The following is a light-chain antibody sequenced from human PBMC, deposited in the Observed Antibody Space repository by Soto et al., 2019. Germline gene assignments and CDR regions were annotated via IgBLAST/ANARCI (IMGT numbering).Light chain of an antibody. V-gene: IGLV2-14*01. J-gene: IGLJ1*01. CDR1: SSDIGAYNF. Sequence: QSALTQPASVSGPPGQSITISCTGTSSDIGAYNFVSWYQRHPGKAPKLIIYEVSKRPSGVSDRFSGSQSGNTASLTISGLQAEDEADYYCSSYTVSDTIYVLGTGTKVTLL. CDR2: EVS. CDR3: SSYTVSDTIYV.